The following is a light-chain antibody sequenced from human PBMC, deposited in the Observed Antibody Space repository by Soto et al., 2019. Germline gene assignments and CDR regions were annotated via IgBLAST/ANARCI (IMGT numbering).Light chain of an antibody. CDR2: RAS. J-gene: IGKJ4*01. V-gene: IGKV3-20*01. CDR1: QSVSSNY. CDR3: QQYGSSPLT. Sequence: EIVLTQSPGTLSLSPGERATLSCRASQSVSSNYLAWYQQKPGQAPKVLIYRASSRATGIPDRFSGSGSGTDFTLTISRLEPDDFAVYYCQQYGSSPLTFGGGTKVELK.